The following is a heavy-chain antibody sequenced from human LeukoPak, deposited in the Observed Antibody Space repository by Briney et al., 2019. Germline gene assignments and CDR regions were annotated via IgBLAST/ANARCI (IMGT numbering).Heavy chain of an antibody. CDR1: GGSISSGGYY. Sequence: PSQTLSLTCTVSGGSISSGGYYWSWIRQHPGKGLEWIGYIYYSGSTYYNPSLKSRVTISVDTSKNQFSLKLSSVTAADTAVYYCARSSYPRGWFDPWGQGTLVTVSS. J-gene: IGHJ5*02. D-gene: IGHD3-10*01. V-gene: IGHV4-31*03. CDR2: IYYSGST. CDR3: ARSSYPRGWFDP.